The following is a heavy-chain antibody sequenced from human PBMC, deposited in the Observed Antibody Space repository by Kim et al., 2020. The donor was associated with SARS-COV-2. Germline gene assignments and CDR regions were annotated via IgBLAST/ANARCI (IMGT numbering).Heavy chain of an antibody. CDR2: INHSGST. CDR1: GGSFSGYY. Sequence: SETLSLTCAVYGGSFSGYYWSWIRQPPGKGLEWIGEINHSGSTNYNPSLKSRVTISVDTSKNQFSLKLSSVTAADTAVYYCARGWKGIAARPGRNWFDPWGQGTLVTVSS. D-gene: IGHD6-6*01. CDR3: ARGWKGIAARPGRNWFDP. V-gene: IGHV4-34*01. J-gene: IGHJ5*02.